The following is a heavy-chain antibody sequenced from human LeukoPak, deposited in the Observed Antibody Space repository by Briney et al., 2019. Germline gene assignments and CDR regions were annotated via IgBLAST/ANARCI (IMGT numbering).Heavy chain of an antibody. Sequence: ASVTVSCKASGYTFTSYGISWVRQAPGQGLEWMGWISAYNGNTNYAQKLQGRVTMTTDTSTSTAYMELRSLRSDDTAVYYCARVPEQAAMAGWWFDPWGQGTLVTVSS. J-gene: IGHJ5*02. V-gene: IGHV1-18*01. CDR1: GYTFTSYG. CDR3: ARVPEQAAMAGWWFDP. CDR2: ISAYNGNT. D-gene: IGHD6-19*01.